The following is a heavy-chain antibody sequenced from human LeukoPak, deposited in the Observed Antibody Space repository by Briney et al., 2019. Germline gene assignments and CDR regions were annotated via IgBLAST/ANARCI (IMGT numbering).Heavy chain of an antibody. D-gene: IGHD1-26*01. Sequence: SETLSLTCTVSGGSISSSSYYWGWIRQPPGKGLEWIGSIYYSGSTYYNPSLKSRVTISVDTSKNQFSLKLSSVTAADTAVYYCATNTGEWELPGFDYWGQGTLVTVSS. CDR2: IYYSGST. J-gene: IGHJ4*02. CDR1: GGSISSSSYY. V-gene: IGHV4-39*07. CDR3: ATNTGEWELPGFDY.